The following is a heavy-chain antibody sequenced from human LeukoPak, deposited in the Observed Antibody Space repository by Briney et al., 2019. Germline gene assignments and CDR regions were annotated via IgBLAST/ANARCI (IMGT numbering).Heavy chain of an antibody. V-gene: IGHV3-7*04. J-gene: IGHJ6*03. D-gene: IGHD1-14*01. CDR2: IKQDGSEK. CDR1: GFTFSRYW. Sequence: GGSLRLSCAASGFTFSRYWMSWVRQAPGKGLEWVANIKQDGSEKYYVDSVKGRFTISRDNAKNSLYLQMNSLRAEDTAVYYCARVPGPRIYYMDVWGKGTTVTVSS. CDR3: ARVPGPRIYYMDV.